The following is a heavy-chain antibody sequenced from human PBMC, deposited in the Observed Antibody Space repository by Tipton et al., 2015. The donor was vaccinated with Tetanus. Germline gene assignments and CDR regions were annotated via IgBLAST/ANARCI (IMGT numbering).Heavy chain of an antibody. J-gene: IGHJ3*02. D-gene: IGHD1-26*01. CDR2: IYSGGST. CDR1: GFTVSSNY. CDR3: ASERSSGAHGAFDI. Sequence: SLRLSCAASGFTVSSNYMSWVRQAPGKGLEWVSVIYSGGSTYYADSVKGRFTISRDNSKNTLYLQMNSLRAEDTAVYYRASERSSGAHGAFDIWGQGTMVTVSS. V-gene: IGHV3-53*01.